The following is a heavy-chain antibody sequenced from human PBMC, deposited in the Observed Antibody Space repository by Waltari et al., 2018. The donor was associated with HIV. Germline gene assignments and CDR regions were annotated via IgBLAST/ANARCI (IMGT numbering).Heavy chain of an antibody. V-gene: IGHV1-2*02. CDR2: INPNSGGT. CDR1: GYTFTGYY. CDR3: ARDRARTTDYYYYGMDV. J-gene: IGHJ6*02. Sequence: QVQLVQSGAEVKKPGASVKVSCKASGYTFTGYYMHWVRQAPGQGLEWMRLINPNSGGTNYAQKFQGRVTMTRDTSISTAYMELSRLRSDDTAVYYCARDRARTTDYYYYGMDVWGQGTTVTVSS. D-gene: IGHD1-7*01.